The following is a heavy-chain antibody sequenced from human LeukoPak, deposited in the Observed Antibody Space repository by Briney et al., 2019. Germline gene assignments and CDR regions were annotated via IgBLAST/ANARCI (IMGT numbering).Heavy chain of an antibody. CDR3: ARQAVLGVATTDYYYMDV. D-gene: IGHD5-12*01. CDR1: GFTFSSYS. V-gene: IGHV3-21*01. Sequence: GGSLRLSCAASGFTFSSYSMNWVRQAPGKGLKWVSSISSSSSYIYYADSVKGRFTISRDNAKNSLYLQMNSLRAEDTAVYYCARQAVLGVATTDYYYMDVWGKGTTVTVSS. J-gene: IGHJ6*03. CDR2: ISSSSSYI.